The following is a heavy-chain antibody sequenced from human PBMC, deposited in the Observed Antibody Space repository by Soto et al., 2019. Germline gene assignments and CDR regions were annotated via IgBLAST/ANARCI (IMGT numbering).Heavy chain of an antibody. CDR1: GGSFSGYY. V-gene: IGHV4-34*01. CDR2: INHSGST. CDR3: ARVPRKYSSSSGRGYYFDY. Sequence: SETLSLTCAVYGGSFSGYYWSWIRQPPGKGLEWIGEINHSGSTNYNPSLKSRVTISVDTSKNQFSLKLSSVTAADTAVYYCARVPRKYSSSSGRGYYFDYWGQGTLVTSPQ. J-gene: IGHJ4*02. D-gene: IGHD6-6*01.